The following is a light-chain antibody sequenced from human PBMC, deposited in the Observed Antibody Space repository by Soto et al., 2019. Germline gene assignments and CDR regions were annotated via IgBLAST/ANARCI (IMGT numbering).Light chain of an antibody. CDR1: RSDVGGYNY. CDR2: DVS. V-gene: IGLV2-14*01. CDR3: SSYTSSSTFYV. J-gene: IGLJ1*01. Sequence: QSVLTQPASVSGSPGQSITISCAGTRSDVGGYNYVSWYQQHPGKAPKLMIYDVSNRPSGVSNRFSGSKSGNTASLTISGLQAEDEADYYCSSYTSSSTFYVFGTGT.